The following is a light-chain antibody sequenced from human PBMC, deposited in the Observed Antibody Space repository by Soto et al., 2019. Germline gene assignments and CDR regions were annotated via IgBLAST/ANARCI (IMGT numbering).Light chain of an antibody. Sequence: IQMTQSPSSLSASVGDRVTITCRASQGIRNDLGWYQQKPGKAPKLLIYKASSLESGVPSRFSGSGSGTEFTLTINSLQPDDFATYYCQHYNSYSEAFGQGTKVDIK. CDR2: KAS. CDR1: QGIRND. CDR3: QHYNSYSEA. V-gene: IGKV1-5*03. J-gene: IGKJ1*01.